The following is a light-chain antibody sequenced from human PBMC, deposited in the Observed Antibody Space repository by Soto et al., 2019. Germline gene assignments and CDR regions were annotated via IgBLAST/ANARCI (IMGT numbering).Light chain of an antibody. Sequence: QSVLTQPASVSGSPGQSITISCTGTSSDVGGYNYVSWYQQHPGKAPKLMIYDVSNRPSGVSNRFSGSKSGNTASLTISGLQAEDGADYYCSSYTSSTVFGTGTKVTVL. CDR1: SSDVGGYNY. CDR3: SSYTSSTV. J-gene: IGLJ1*01. CDR2: DVS. V-gene: IGLV2-14*01.